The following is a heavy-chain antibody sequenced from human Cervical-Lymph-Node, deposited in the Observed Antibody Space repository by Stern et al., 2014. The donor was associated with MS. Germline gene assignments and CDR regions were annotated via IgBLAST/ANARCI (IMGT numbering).Heavy chain of an antibody. J-gene: IGHJ4*02. V-gene: IGHV3-33*01. CDR2: IWYAGNNE. CDR1: GFTFSNYG. D-gene: IGHD1-7*01. CDR3: ARGNWNYEGMGY. Sequence: VQLVESGGGVVQPGRSLRLSCAASGFTFSNYGMHWVRQAPGKGLEWLAVIWYAGNNEYYAVSVKGRFTTPRDNSKNTLFLQMSSLTAEDTALYYCARGNWNYEGMGYWGQGTLVTVSS.